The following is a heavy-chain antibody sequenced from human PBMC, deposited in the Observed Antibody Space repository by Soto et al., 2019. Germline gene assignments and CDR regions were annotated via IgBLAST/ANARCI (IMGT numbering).Heavy chain of an antibody. CDR2: IYFDGITT. CDR1: GFTFNTHW. Sequence: GGSLRLSCTASGFTFNTHWMHWVRQAPGKGLVWVSRIYFDGITTNYADSVKGRLTVSRGNAKNTVYLHVNTLRDEDTAVYYCARGGAMGVDYWGQGTLVTVSS. J-gene: IGHJ4*02. V-gene: IGHV3-74*01. D-gene: IGHD1-26*01. CDR3: ARGGAMGVDY.